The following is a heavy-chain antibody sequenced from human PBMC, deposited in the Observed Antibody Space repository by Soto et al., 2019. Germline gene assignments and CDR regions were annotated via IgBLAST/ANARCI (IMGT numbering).Heavy chain of an antibody. Sequence: SETLSLTCTVSGGSISSYYWSWIRQPPGKGLEWIGYIYYSGSTNYNPSLKSRVTISVDTSKNQFSLKLSSVTAADTAVYYCARRRVSNSSSWYIMYYFDYWGQGTLVTVSS. CDR3: ARRRVSNSSSWYIMYYFDY. J-gene: IGHJ4*02. CDR1: GGSISSYY. D-gene: IGHD6-13*01. V-gene: IGHV4-59*01. CDR2: IYYSGST.